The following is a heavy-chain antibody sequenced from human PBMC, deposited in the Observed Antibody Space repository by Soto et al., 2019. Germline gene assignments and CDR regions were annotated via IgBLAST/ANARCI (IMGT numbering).Heavy chain of an antibody. J-gene: IGHJ2*01. Sequence: QVHLQQWGAGLLKPSETLSLTCAVYGGSFSGYYWCLIGQPPGKGLEWIGEINHIGSTNYNPSLKSRVSIIEGTSNNQFSLNLSSVTSAATAVYYCARGRGDGYNQPWYFDRWGRGTMVTVSS. V-gene: IGHV4-34*01. CDR2: INHIGST. CDR1: GGSFSGYY. D-gene: IGHD3-10*01. CDR3: ARGRGDGYNQPWYFDR.